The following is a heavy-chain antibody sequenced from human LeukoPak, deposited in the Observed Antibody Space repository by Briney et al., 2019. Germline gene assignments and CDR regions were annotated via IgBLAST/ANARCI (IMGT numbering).Heavy chain of an antibody. CDR2: ISGSGGST. CDR3: AKDVGADGYYFDY. Sequence: GGSLRLSCAASGFTFSSYAMSWVRQAPGKGLEWVSAISGSGGSTYYADSVKGRFTISRNNSKNTLYLQMNSLRAEDTAVYYCAKDVGADGYYFDYWGQGTLVTVSS. D-gene: IGHD6-13*01. V-gene: IGHV3-23*01. CDR1: GFTFSSYA. J-gene: IGHJ4*02.